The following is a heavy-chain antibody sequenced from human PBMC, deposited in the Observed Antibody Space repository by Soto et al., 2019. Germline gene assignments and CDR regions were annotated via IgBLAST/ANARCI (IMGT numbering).Heavy chain of an antibody. J-gene: IGHJ6*03. CDR3: TTDNPQYYDFWSGYHTATPWYMDV. CDR2: IKSKTDGGTT. CDR1: GFTFSNAW. V-gene: IGHV3-15*01. D-gene: IGHD3-3*01. Sequence: GGSLRLSCAASGFTFSNAWMSWVRQAPGKGLEWVGRIKSKTDGGTTDYAAPVKGRFTISRDDSKNTLYLQMNSLKTEDPAVYYCTTDNPQYYDFWSGYHTATPWYMDVWGKGTTVTVSS.